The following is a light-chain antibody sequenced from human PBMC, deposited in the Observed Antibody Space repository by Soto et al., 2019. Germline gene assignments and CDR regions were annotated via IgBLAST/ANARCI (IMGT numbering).Light chain of an antibody. Sequence: GERATLSCWASQSLRSSYLAWYQRKPGQAPRVLMFGASRRATGIPDRFNGSGSGTDFILTISRLEPEDVAVYYCQQHGASPYTFGQGTRLEIK. CDR2: GAS. CDR3: QQHGASPYT. V-gene: IGKV3-20*01. J-gene: IGKJ5*01. CDR1: QSLRSSY.